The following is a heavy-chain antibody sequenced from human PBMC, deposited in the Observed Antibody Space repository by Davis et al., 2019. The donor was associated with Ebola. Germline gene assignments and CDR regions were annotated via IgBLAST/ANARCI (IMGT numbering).Heavy chain of an antibody. CDR3: ATPQTTVVTGWFDP. CDR2: IGTAGDT. D-gene: IGHD4-23*01. CDR1: GFTFSSYD. J-gene: IGHJ5*02. Sequence: GESLKISCAASGFTFSSYDMHWVRQATGKGLEWVSAIGTAGDTYYPGSVKGRFTISRENAKNSLYLQMNSLRAEDTAVYYCATPQTTVVTGWFDPWGQGTLVTVSS. V-gene: IGHV3-13*01.